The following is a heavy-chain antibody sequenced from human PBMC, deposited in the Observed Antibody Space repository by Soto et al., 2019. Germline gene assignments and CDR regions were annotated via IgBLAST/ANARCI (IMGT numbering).Heavy chain of an antibody. V-gene: IGHV4-61*01. D-gene: IGHD2-2*01. CDR1: GGSVNSGSYY. J-gene: IGHJ6*02. CDR2: LYYNTNT. CDR3: ARTDCTTTSCHAHGMDV. Sequence: QVQLQESGPRLVKPSETLSLTCTVSGGSVNSGSYYWTWIRQPPGKGLEWIGYLYYNTNTNYNPPLKSRVTISVDTSKNQFSLKLSSVTSADTAGYYCARTDCTTTSCHAHGMDVWGQGTTVTVS.